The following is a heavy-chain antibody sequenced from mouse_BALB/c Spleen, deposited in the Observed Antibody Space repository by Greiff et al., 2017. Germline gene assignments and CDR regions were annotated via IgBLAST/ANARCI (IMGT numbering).Heavy chain of an antibody. Sequence: VQLQQSGAELVKPGASVKLSCTASGFNIKDTYMHWVKQRPEQGLEWIGRIDPANGNTKYDPKFQGKATITADTSSNTAYLQLSSLTSEDTAVYYCARGWLLGAMDYWGQGTSVTVSS. D-gene: IGHD2-3*01. CDR3: ARGWLLGAMDY. CDR1: GFNIKDTY. V-gene: IGHV14-3*02. CDR2: IDPANGNT. J-gene: IGHJ4*01.